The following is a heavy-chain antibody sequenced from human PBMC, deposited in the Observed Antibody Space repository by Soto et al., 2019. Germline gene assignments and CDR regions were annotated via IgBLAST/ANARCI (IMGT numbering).Heavy chain of an antibody. CDR2: IWYDGSNK. CDR1: GFTFSSYG. Sequence: QVQLVESGGGVVQPGRSLRLSCAASGFTFSSYGMHWVRQAPGKGLEWVAVIWYDGSNKYYADSVKGRFTISRDNSKNTLYLQMNSPRAEDTAVYYCARDHDYGDYDYFDYWGQGTLVTVSS. D-gene: IGHD4-17*01. CDR3: ARDHDYGDYDYFDY. V-gene: IGHV3-33*01. J-gene: IGHJ4*02.